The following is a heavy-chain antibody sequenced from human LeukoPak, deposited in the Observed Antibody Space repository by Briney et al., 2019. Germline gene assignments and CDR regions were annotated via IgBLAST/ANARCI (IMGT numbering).Heavy chain of an antibody. D-gene: IGHD2-15*01. J-gene: IGHJ2*01. V-gene: IGHV3-48*03. Sequence: GGSLRLSCVASGFMFSSYEMHWVRQAPGKGLEWVSSIGGSGSPVYYADSVQGRFTISRDNAKNSLYLQMNSLRAEDTALYYCARRRRGYCSAGTCHSFYYFDLWGRGTLVTVSS. CDR1: GFMFSSYE. CDR2: IGGSGSPV. CDR3: ARRRRGYCSAGTCHSFYYFDL.